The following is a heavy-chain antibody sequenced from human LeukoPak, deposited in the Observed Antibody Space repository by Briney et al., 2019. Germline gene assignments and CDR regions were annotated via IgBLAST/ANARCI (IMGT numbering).Heavy chain of an antibody. Sequence: GGSLRLSCAASGFTFNSYGMSWVRQPPGKGLEWVSAISGSGGRTYYADSVKGRFTISRDNFKNTLYLQMNSLRAEDTAVYYCAKAGPLRYFDWLPHWFDPWGQGTLVTVSS. D-gene: IGHD3-9*01. CDR2: ISGSGGRT. J-gene: IGHJ5*02. CDR1: GFTFNSYG. CDR3: AKAGPLRYFDWLPHWFDP. V-gene: IGHV3-23*01.